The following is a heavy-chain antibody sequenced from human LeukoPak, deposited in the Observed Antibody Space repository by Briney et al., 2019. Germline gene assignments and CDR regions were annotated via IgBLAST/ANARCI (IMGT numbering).Heavy chain of an antibody. V-gene: IGHV4-34*01. CDR1: GGSFSGYY. J-gene: IGHJ4*02. CDR3: ARAKPDPQYYFDY. Sequence: SETLSLTCALYGGSFSGYYWSWIREPPGKGLEWIGEINHSGSTNYNPSLKSRVTISVDTSKNQFSLKLSSVTAADTAVYYCARAKPDPQYYFDYWGQGTLVTVSS. CDR2: INHSGST.